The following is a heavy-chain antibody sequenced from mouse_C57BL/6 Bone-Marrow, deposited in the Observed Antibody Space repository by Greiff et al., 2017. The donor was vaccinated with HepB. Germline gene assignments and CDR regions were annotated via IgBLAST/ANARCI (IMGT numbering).Heavy chain of an antibody. Sequence: EVQGVESGGDLVKPGGSLKLSCAASGFTFSSYGMSWVRQTPDKRLEWVATISSGGSYTYYPDSVKGRFTISRDNAKNTLYLQMSSLKSEDTAMYYCASPVEGAYWGQGTLVTVSA. CDR2: ISSGGSYT. CDR1: GFTFSSYG. J-gene: IGHJ3*01. CDR3: ASPVEGAY. V-gene: IGHV5-6*01. D-gene: IGHD1-1*01.